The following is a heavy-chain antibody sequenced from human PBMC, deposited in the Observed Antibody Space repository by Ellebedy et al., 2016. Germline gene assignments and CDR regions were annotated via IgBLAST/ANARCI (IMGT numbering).Heavy chain of an antibody. Sequence: GGSLRLXCAASGFTFSSYAMTWVRQAPGKGLEWVANIKDNGREKYYVDSVKGRFTISRDNTKNSLHLQMNSLRAEDTAMYYCARAKGLEIWGQGTMVTVSS. CDR3: ARAKGLEI. CDR2: IKDNGREK. CDR1: GFTFSSYA. V-gene: IGHV3-7*01. J-gene: IGHJ3*02.